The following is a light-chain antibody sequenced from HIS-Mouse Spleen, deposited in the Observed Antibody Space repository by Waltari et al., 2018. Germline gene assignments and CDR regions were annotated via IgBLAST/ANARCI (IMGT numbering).Light chain of an antibody. Sequence: QSALTQPASVSGSPGQSITISCTGTSSDVGSYNLVSWYQQHPGKAPKLMFYEGSKRPSGVSNRFSGSTSGNTASLTISGLQAEDEADYYCCSYAGSSTWVFGGGTKLTVL. V-gene: IGLV2-23*01. CDR1: SSDVGSYNL. CDR2: EGS. CDR3: CSYAGSSTWV. J-gene: IGLJ3*02.